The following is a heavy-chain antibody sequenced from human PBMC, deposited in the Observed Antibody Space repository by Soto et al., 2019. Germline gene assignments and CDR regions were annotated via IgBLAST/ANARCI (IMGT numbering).Heavy chain of an antibody. CDR2: IKEDGSEK. CDR1: GFTFSSYW. J-gene: IGHJ6*02. Sequence: PGGSLRLSCAASGFTFSSYWMSWVRQAPGKGLGWVANIKEDGSEKYYVDSVKGRFTISRDNAKNTLYLQMNSLRAEDTAVYYCARDLYQLATMKYYYYGMDVWGQGTPVTVSS. V-gene: IGHV3-7*03. CDR3: ARDLYQLATMKYYYYGMDV. D-gene: IGHD2-2*01.